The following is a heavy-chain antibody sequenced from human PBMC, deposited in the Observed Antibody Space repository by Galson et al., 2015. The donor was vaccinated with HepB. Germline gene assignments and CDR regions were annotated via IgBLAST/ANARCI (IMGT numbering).Heavy chain of an antibody. CDR2: TYYRSQWLN. D-gene: IGHD1-26*01. CDR3: ARDWGPVTGTYFGAFDI. J-gene: IGHJ3*02. CDR1: GDSVSSTTAA. V-gene: IGHV6-1*01. Sequence: CAISGDSVSSTTAAWNWFRQSPSRGLEWLGRTYYRSQWLNDYALSVRGRITVNPDTSKNQFSLHLNSVTPEDTAVYFCARDWGPVTGTYFGAFDIWGQGTMVTVSS.